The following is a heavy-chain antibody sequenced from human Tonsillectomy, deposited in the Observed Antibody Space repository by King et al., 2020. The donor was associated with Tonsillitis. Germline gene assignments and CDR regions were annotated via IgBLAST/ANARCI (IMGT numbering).Heavy chain of an antibody. J-gene: IGHJ4*02. CDR3: AGRSCTSTACYASSWSSFDN. Sequence: VQLVESGGGLVQPGGSLRLSCAASGFTFSRYWMTWVRQAPGKGLEWVANIKQDGSETYYVDSVKGRFTISRDNAKNSLYLQMNSLRAEDTAVYSCAGRSCTSTACYASSWSSFDNWGQGTVVTVSS. CDR1: GFTFSRYW. CDR2: IKQDGSET. V-gene: IGHV3-7*01. D-gene: IGHD2-2*01.